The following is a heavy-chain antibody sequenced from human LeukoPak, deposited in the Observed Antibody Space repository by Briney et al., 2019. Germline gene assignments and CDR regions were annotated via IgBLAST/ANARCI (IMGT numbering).Heavy chain of an antibody. Sequence: GGSLRLSCVASGLMFSDHYMDWVRQTPGKGLEWVGRVRHKVNGYTTEYAAAVKGRFTISRDDSKNSLYLQMNSLKTEDTAVYYCATGLESGWYGMDVWGQGTTVTVSS. CDR1: GLMFSDHY. CDR2: VRHKVNGYTT. CDR3: ATGLESGWYGMDV. D-gene: IGHD6-19*01. V-gene: IGHV3-72*01. J-gene: IGHJ6*02.